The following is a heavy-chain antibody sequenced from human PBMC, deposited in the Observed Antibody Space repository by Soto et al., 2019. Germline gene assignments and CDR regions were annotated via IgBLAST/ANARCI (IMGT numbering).Heavy chain of an antibody. V-gene: IGHV3-11*01. J-gene: IGHJ4*02. CDR1: GFTFSDYS. CDR2: IDSRGRTL. Sequence: GRSLRLSCVASGFTFSDYSMSWIRQAPGKGLEWLAFIDSRGRTLSYADSVRGRFTISGDNAENSVYLQMDSLRAVDTAVYYCARQAARNYIDSWGQGNSVTVSS. CDR3: ARQAARNYIDS. D-gene: IGHD6-6*01.